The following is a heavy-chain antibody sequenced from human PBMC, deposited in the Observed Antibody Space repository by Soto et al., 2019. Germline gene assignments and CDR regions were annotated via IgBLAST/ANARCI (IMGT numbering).Heavy chain of an antibody. V-gene: IGHV3-23*01. CDR2: ISGSGGST. J-gene: IGHJ4*02. D-gene: IGHD5-18*01. CDR1: GFTFSSYA. CDR3: VRGDGDYNDGNGYLARH. Sequence: GGSLRLSCAASGFTFSSYAMSWVRQAPGKGLEWVSAISGSGGSTYYADSVKGRLTISRDNAKNTLYLQMNSLRAEDTAVYYCVRGDGDYNDGNGYLARHWGQGTLVTVSS.